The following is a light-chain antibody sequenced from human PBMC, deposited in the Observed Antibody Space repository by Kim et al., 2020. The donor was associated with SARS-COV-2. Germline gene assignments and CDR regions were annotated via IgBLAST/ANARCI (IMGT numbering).Light chain of an antibody. V-gene: IGKV1-5*03. Sequence: DIQMTQSPSTLSASVGDRVTITCRASENINKWLVWYQQKPGKAPKVLIYMASSLESGVPSRFSGSGSGTEFSLTISSLQPDDFATYYCQQDNAFPLTFGGGTKV. CDR3: QQDNAFPLT. CDR1: ENINKW. CDR2: MAS. J-gene: IGKJ4*01.